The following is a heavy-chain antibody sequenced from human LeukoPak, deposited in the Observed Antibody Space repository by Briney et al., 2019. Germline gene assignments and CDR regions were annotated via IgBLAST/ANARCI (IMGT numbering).Heavy chain of an antibody. CDR1: GFTFSSYS. J-gene: IGHJ3*02. CDR3: ARDRAYSSGWHSDAFDI. V-gene: IGHV3-21*01. CDR2: ISSSSSYI. Sequence: GGSLRLSCAASGFTFSSYSMNWVRQAPGKGLEWVSSISSSSSYIYYADSVKGRFTVSRDNAKNSLHLQMNSLRAEDTAVYYCARDRAYSSGWHSDAFDIWGQGTMVTVSS. D-gene: IGHD6-19*01.